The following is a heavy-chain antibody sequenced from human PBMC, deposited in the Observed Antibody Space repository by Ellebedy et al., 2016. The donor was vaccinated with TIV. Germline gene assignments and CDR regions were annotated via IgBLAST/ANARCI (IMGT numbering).Heavy chain of an antibody. Sequence: MPSETLSLTCAVSGGSISSSDWWCWVRPPPGKGLEWLGEIHHTGGTNYNPSLKSRVTIPVDTSKNQFSLALSSVTAADKAVYYCTRNGYYCLDYWGQGTLVTVSS. J-gene: IGHJ4*02. V-gene: IGHV4-4*02. D-gene: IGHD3-22*01. CDR2: IHHTGGT. CDR3: TRNGYYCLDY. CDR1: GGSISSSDW.